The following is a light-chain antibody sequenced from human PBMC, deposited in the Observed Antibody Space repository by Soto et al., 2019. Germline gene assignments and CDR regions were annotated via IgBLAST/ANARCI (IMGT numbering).Light chain of an antibody. V-gene: IGLV1-47*02. CDR2: ADN. CDR3: AGGDGSLSAGG. Sequence: QSVLTQPPSVSGTPGQRITISCSGSSANIGSNYGYWYQHLPGTAPKLLIFADNGRPSGVPDRLSGSKSGTSGALAVRGLRSDDEADYFCAGGDGSLSAGGFGGGTKVTVL. CDR1: SANIGSNY. J-gene: IGLJ3*02.